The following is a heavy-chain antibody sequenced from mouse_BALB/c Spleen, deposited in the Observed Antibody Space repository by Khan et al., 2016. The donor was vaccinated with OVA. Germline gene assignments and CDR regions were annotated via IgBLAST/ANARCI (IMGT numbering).Heavy chain of an antibody. CDR2: INPSNGGT. Sequence: VELVESGAELVKPGASVRLSCKASGYTFTSYYLYWVKQRPGHGLEWIGDINPSNGGTNFNENFKTKATLTVDKPSSTAYMQLSSLTSEDSAVYYCTRSGYGAFAYWGQGTLVTVSA. CDR1: GYTFTSYY. J-gene: IGHJ3*01. CDR3: TRSGYGAFAY. V-gene: IGHV1S81*02. D-gene: IGHD1-1*02.